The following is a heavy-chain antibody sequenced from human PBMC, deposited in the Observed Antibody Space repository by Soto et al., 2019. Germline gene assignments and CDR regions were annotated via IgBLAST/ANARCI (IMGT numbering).Heavy chain of an antibody. CDR2: IAPHSGRT. D-gene: IGHD3-10*01. CDR3: ARAATGSYHSAY. Sequence: QVQLVQSGPEVKKPGASVRVSCMTSGYAFTSYGVNWARQVPGQGLEWMGWIAPHSGRTTYLPKFQGRVTITADPSTNTAYMELTSLSSDDTGIYFCARAATGSYHSAYWGQGTVVTVSA. J-gene: IGHJ4*02. V-gene: IGHV1-18*04. CDR1: GYAFTSYG.